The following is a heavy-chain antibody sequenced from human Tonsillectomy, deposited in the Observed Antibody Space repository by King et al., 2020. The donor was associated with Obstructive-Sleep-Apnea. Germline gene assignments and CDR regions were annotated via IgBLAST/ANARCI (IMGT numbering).Heavy chain of an antibody. V-gene: IGHV1-69*12. CDR1: GGTFSSYA. CDR3: AQSLRDYYYYAMDV. J-gene: IGHJ6*02. D-gene: IGHD5/OR15-5a*01. Sequence: QLVQSGAEVKKPGSSVKVSCKASGGTFSSYAISWVRQAPGQGLEWLGGIIPIFGTANFAQKFQDRVTITADESTSTAYMELSSLRSEDTAVYYCAQSLRDYYYYAMDVWGQGTTVTVSS. CDR2: IIPIFGTA.